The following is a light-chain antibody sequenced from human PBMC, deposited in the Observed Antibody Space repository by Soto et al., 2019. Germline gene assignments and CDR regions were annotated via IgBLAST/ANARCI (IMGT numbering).Light chain of an antibody. Sequence: QSVLTQPPSVSGSPGQSVAISCTGTSSDVGSYNRVSWYQQPPGAAPKLMIYEVSNRPSGVPDRFSGSKSGNTASLTISGLQAEDEADYYCNSYTASSTSVFGTGTKVTV. J-gene: IGLJ1*01. V-gene: IGLV2-18*02. CDR1: SSDVGSYNR. CDR3: NSYTASSTSV. CDR2: EVS.